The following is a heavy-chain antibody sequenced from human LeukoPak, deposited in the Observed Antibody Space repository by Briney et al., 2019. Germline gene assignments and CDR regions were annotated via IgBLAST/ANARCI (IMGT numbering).Heavy chain of an antibody. J-gene: IGHJ4*02. V-gene: IGHV1-8*03. CDR1: GYTFTSYD. CDR2: MNPNSGNT. D-gene: IGHD3-10*01. CDR3: ARGLKMVRVFDY. Sequence: KISCKASGYTFTSYDINWVRQATGQGLEWMGWMNPNSGNTGYAQKFQGRVTITRNTSISTAYMELSSLRSEDTAVYYCARGLKMVRVFDYWGQGTLVTVSS.